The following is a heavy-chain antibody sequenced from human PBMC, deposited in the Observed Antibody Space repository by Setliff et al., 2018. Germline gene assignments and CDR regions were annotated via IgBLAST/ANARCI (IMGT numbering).Heavy chain of an antibody. CDR3: ARATRDSDGWYYEYRWFDP. Sequence: ASVMVSCKASGNRFTDYNLHWARQAPGQGLEWMGWINPDSGDTHSAQTFQGRVTMTRDTSINTAYMELSRLTCDDTAVYYCARATRDSDGWYYEYRWFDPWGQGTLVTVSS. D-gene: IGHD6-19*01. CDR1: GNRFTDYN. V-gene: IGHV1-2*02. CDR2: INPDSGDT. J-gene: IGHJ5*02.